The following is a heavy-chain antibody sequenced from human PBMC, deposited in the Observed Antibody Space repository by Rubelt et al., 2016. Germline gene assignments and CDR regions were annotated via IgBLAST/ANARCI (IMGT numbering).Heavy chain of an antibody. CDR1: GFSLSTGGVG. J-gene: IGHJ4*02. D-gene: IGHD5-12*01. V-gene: IGHV2-5*01. CDR3: GHRRRSAYDFPAD. Sequence: QIILKESGPALVKPTQTLTLTCTFSGFSLSTGGVGVGWIRQPPGKALEWLAIIYWNDDKRYSPSLKSRLTITKVTSRNQVFLTMTNVHPMDTATYYCGHRRRSAYDFPADWGQGTLVTVSS. CDR2: IYWNDDK.